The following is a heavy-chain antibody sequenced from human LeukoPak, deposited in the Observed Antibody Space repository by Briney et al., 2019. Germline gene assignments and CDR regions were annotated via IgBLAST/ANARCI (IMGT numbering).Heavy chain of an antibody. V-gene: IGHV4-4*02. CDR3: ARVNINNWHSCDY. J-gene: IGHJ4*02. Sequence: SGTLSLTCAISGASISSTNWWIWVRQPPGKGLEWIGEMHHSGRTNYNPSLKSRITISVDKSRNHFSLNLSSVTAADTAVYYCARVNINNWHSCDYWGQGTLVTVSS. D-gene: IGHD1-1*01. CDR2: MHHSGRT. CDR1: GASISSTNW.